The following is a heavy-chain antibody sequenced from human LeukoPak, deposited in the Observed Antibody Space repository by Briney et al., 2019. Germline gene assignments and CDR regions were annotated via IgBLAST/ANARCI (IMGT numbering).Heavy chain of an antibody. V-gene: IGHV1-2*02. CDR2: INPNSGAT. CDR1: GYTFSDYY. J-gene: IGHJ4*02. D-gene: IGHD5-12*01. CDR3: SRGSALNRAYSGYDPPFHY. Sequence: ASVNVSCKASGYTFSDYYMHWVRQAPGQGLEGMGCINPNSGATGYAQKFQGRVTMTRDTSISTADMELNSLRSDDTAMYYCSRGSALNRAYSGYDPPFHYWGQGTLVAVSS.